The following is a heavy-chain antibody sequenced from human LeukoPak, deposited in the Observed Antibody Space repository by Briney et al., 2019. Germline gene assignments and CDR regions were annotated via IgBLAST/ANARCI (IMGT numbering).Heavy chain of an antibody. Sequence: RGSLRLSCAASGFTFSSYWMSWVRQAPGKGLEWVANIKEDGSEKDYVGSVKGRFTISRDNAKNSLYLQMNSLRAEDTAVYYCARGMDYYDSSGYLYFDYWGQGTLVTVSS. CDR3: ARGMDYYDSSGYLYFDY. D-gene: IGHD3-22*01. J-gene: IGHJ4*02. V-gene: IGHV3-7*03. CDR1: GFTFSSYW. CDR2: IKEDGSEK.